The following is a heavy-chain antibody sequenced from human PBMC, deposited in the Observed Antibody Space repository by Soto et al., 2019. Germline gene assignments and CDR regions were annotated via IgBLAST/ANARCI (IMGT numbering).Heavy chain of an antibody. V-gene: IGHV1-69*13. CDR2: IIPIFGTA. Sequence: SVKVSCKASGGTFSSYAISWVRQAPGQGLEWMGGIIPIFGTANYAQKFQGRVTITADESTSTAYMELSSLRSEDTAVYYCAREIVNILATIVGKRYYYMDVWGKGTTVTVS. CDR3: AREIVNILATIVGKRYYYMDV. J-gene: IGHJ6*03. CDR1: GGTFSSYA. D-gene: IGHD5-12*01.